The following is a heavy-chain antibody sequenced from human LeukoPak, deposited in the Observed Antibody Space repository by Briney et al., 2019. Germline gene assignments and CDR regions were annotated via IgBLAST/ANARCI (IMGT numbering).Heavy chain of an antibody. CDR3: ARDRGLLWFGELN. J-gene: IGHJ4*02. D-gene: IGHD3-10*01. CDR2: ISSSGSTI. V-gene: IGHV3-48*03. Sequence: GGSLRLSCAASGFTFSSYEMNWVRQAPGKGLEGVSYISSSGSTIYYADSVKGRFTISRDNAKNSLYLQMNSLRAEDTAVYYCARDRGLLWFGELNWGQGTLVTVSS. CDR1: GFTFSSYE.